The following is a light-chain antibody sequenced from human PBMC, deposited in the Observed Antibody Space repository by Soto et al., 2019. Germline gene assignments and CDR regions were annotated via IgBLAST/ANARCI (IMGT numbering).Light chain of an antibody. CDR2: DVS. CDR3: SSYMRTSTVV. J-gene: IGLJ2*01. CDR1: SSDVGGYNH. Sequence: QSALTQPASVSGSPGQSITISCTGTSSDVGGYNHVSWYQQHPGKAPKLMIYDVSNRPSGISNRFSGSKSGNTASLTISGLQAEDEADYYCSSYMRTSTVVFGGGTKVTVL. V-gene: IGLV2-14*01.